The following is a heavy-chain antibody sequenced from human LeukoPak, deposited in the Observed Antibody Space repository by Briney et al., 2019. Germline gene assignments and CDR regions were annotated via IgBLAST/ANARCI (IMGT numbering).Heavy chain of an antibody. CDR1: GFPFSNYW. Sequence: QPGGSLRLSCAASGFPFSNYWMHWVRQAPGKGLVWVSRVNSDGSTTNYADSVKGRFTISRDNAENTLYMRMNSLRAEDTAVYYCARDNYDHVWGSYRHFDYWGQGTLVTVSS. CDR2: VNSDGSTT. CDR3: ARDNYDHVWGSYRHFDY. J-gene: IGHJ4*02. D-gene: IGHD3-16*02. V-gene: IGHV3-74*01.